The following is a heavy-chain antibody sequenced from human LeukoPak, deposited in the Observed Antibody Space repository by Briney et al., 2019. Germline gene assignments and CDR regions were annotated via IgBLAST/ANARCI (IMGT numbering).Heavy chain of an antibody. D-gene: IGHD3-3*01. CDR1: GGSISSSNW. V-gene: IGHV4-4*02. CDR2: IYHSGST. J-gene: IGHJ5*02. CDR3: ARGLTYYDFWSGDNWFDP. Sequence: KPSGTLSLTCAVSGGSISSSNWWSWVRQPPGKGLEWIGEIYHSGSTNYNPSLKSRVTISVDKSKNQFSLKLSSVTAADTAVYYCARGLTYYDFWSGDNWFDPWGQGTLVTVSS.